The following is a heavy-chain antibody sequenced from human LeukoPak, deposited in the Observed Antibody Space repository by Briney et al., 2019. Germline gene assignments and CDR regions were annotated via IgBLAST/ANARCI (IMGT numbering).Heavy chain of an antibody. D-gene: IGHD1-1*01. CDR2: IYHSGST. Sequence: ETLSLTCTVSGYSISSGYYWGWIRQPPGKGLEWIGSIYHSGSTYYNPSLKSRVTISVDTSKNQFSLKLNSVTAADTAVYYCARDRRQRDYFDFWGQGARVSVSS. V-gene: IGHV4-38-2*02. J-gene: IGHJ4*02. CDR3: ARDRRQRDYFDF. CDR1: GYSISSGYY.